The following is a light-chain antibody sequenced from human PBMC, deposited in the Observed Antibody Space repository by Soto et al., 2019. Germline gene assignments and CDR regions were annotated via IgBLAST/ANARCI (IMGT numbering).Light chain of an antibody. Sequence: SYELTQPSSVSVSPGQTARITCSGDVLAKNYARWFQQKPGQAPVVVIYRDSVRPSGIPDRFSGSSSGTTVTLTISGAHVEDEADYYCYSAADNNLGVFGGGTKVTVL. CDR3: YSAADNNLGV. CDR2: RDS. V-gene: IGLV3-27*01. J-gene: IGLJ2*01. CDR1: VLAKNY.